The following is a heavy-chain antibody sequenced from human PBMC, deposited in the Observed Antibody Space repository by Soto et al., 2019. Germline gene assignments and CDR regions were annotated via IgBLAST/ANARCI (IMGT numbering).Heavy chain of an antibody. CDR3: ARVDSSSWYLGWFDP. D-gene: IGHD6-13*01. CDR1: GYTFTSYY. Sequence: GASVKVSCKASGYTFTSYYMHWVRQAPGQGLEWMGIINPSGGSTSYAQKFQGRVTMTRDTSTSTVYMELSSLRSEDTAVYYCARVDSSSWYLGWFDPWGQGTLVTAPQ. CDR2: INPSGGST. V-gene: IGHV1-46*01. J-gene: IGHJ5*02.